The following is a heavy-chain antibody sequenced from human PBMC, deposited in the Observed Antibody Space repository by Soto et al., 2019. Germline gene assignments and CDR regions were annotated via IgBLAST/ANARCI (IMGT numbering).Heavy chain of an antibody. Sequence: GGSLRLSCAASGFTFSSYAMSWVRQAPGKGLEWVSAISGSGGSTYYADSVKGRFTISRDNSKNTLYLQMNSLRAEDTAVYYCAKAHPSSGWGPRWGEDYWGQGTLVTVSS. CDR2: ISGSGGST. CDR3: AKAHPSSGWGPRWGEDY. J-gene: IGHJ4*02. D-gene: IGHD6-19*01. CDR1: GFTFSSYA. V-gene: IGHV3-23*01.